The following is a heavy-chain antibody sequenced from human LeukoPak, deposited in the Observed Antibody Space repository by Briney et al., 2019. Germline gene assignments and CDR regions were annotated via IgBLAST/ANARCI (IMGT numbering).Heavy chain of an antibody. Sequence: SVKLSCNASGGTFSSYAISWVRQAPGQGLELMGGIIPIFGTANYAQKFQGRVTITADESTSTAYMELSSLRSEDTAVYYCARELDSSGYSWFDPWGQGTLVTVSS. V-gene: IGHV1-69*13. CDR1: GGTFSSYA. J-gene: IGHJ5*02. D-gene: IGHD3-22*01. CDR2: IIPIFGTA. CDR3: ARELDSSGYSWFDP.